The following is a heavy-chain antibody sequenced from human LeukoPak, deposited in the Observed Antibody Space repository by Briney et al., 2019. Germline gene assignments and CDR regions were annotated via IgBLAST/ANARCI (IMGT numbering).Heavy chain of an antibody. J-gene: IGHJ4*02. V-gene: IGHV3-7*05. CDR1: GFAFNKYW. CDR3: TKHRQGDFDS. Sequence: GGSLRLSCAASGFAFNKYWMSWVRQAPGKGLEWVANIKQDGSEKSYVDSVKGRFTISRDNAENSLYLQMDTLRAEDTAVHYCTKHRQGDFDSWGQGTLVTVSS. D-gene: IGHD3-10*01. CDR2: IKQDGSEK.